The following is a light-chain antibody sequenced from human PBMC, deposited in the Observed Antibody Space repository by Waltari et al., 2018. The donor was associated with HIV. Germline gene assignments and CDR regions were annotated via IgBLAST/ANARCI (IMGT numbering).Light chain of an antibody. CDR3: AAWDDSLL. CDR2: RNN. Sequence: QSVLTQPPSVSGTPGQRVTISCSGSSSNIGSKYVYWYQQLPGTAPKLLIYRNNQRPSGVPDRFSGSKSGTSASLAISGLRSEDEADYYCAAWDDSLLFGGGTKLTVL. V-gene: IGLV1-47*01. CDR1: SSNIGSKY. J-gene: IGLJ2*01.